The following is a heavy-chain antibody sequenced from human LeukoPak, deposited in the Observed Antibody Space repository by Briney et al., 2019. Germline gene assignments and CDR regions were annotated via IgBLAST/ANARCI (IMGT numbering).Heavy chain of an antibody. V-gene: IGHV1-69*06. J-gene: IGHJ6*03. Sequence: GASVKVSCKASGGTFSSYAISWVRQAPGQGLEWMGGIIPIFGTANYAQKFQGRVTITADKSTSTAYMELSSLRSEDTAVYYCATWGNWNYATYYYYYMDVWGKGTTVTVSS. CDR2: IIPIFGTA. D-gene: IGHD1-7*01. CDR3: ATWGNWNYATYYYYYMDV. CDR1: GGTFSSYA.